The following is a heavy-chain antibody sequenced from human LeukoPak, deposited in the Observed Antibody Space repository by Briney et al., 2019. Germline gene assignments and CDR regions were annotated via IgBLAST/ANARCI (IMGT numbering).Heavy chain of an antibody. D-gene: IGHD3-3*01. V-gene: IGHV1-69*13. Sequence: GASVKVSCKASGGTFSSYAISWVRQAPGQGLEWMGGIIPIFGTANYAQKFQGRVTITADESTSTAYMELSSLRSEDTAVYYCAREIIRSDDITIFGVVRPAGALKRDYYYYMDVWGKGTTVTVSS. J-gene: IGHJ6*03. CDR2: IIPIFGTA. CDR3: AREIIRSDDITIFGVVRPAGALKRDYYYYMDV. CDR1: GGTFSSYA.